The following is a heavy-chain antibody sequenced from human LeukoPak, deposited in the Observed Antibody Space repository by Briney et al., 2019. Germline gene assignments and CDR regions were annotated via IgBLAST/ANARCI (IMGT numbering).Heavy chain of an antibody. CDR1: GFTFSSYR. CDR3: ASSGYAEVGRFDY. V-gene: IGHV3-21*01. CDR2: ISSSSSYI. Sequence: PGGSLRLSCAASGFTFSSYRMNWVRQAPGKGLEWVSSISSSSSYIYYADSVKGRFTISRDNAKNSLYLQMNSLRAEDTAVYYCASSGYAEVGRFDYWGQGTLVTVSS. J-gene: IGHJ4*02. D-gene: IGHD3-22*01.